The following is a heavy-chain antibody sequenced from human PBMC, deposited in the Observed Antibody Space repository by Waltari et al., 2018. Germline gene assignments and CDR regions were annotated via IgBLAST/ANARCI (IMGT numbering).Heavy chain of an antibody. J-gene: IGHJ3*02. CDR1: GGSISSSSYY. V-gene: IGHV4-39*01. D-gene: IGHD5-18*01. CDR2: IYYSGST. Sequence: QLQLQESGPGLVKPSETLSLTCTVSGGSISSSSYYWGWIRQPPGKGLEWIGSIYYSGSTYSNPPLKSRVTISVDTSKNQFSLKLSSVTAADTAVYYCARQTWIQLWLYAFDIWGQGTMVTVSS. CDR3: ARQTWIQLWLYAFDI.